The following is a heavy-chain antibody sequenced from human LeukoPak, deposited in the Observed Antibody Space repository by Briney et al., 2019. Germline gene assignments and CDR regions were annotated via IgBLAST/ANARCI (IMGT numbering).Heavy chain of an antibody. CDR1: GGTFSSYA. J-gene: IGHJ5*02. D-gene: IGHD2-2*02. CDR2: IIPIFGTA. Sequence: SVKVSCKASGGTFSSYAISWVRQAPGQGLEWMGGIIPIFGTANYAQKFQGRVTITTDESTSTAYMELSSLRSEDTAVYYCARGARYCSSTSCYTGWFDPWGQGTLVTVSS. CDR3: ARGARYCSSTSCYTGWFDP. V-gene: IGHV1-69*05.